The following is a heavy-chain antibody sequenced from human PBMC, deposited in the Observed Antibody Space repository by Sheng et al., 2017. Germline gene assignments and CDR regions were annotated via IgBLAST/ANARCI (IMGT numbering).Heavy chain of an antibody. Sequence: EVQLVDSGGGLVQPGGSLRLSCAASGFTFSIYEMNWVRQAQGKGLEWVSYISDSGRTIYYADSVKGRFSISRDNAKNSLYLQMNRLRAEDTAVYYCATKGYSSFDYWSQGTLVTVSS. CDR2: ISDSGRTI. J-gene: IGHJ4*02. CDR1: GFTFSIYE. CDR3: ATKGYSSFDY. D-gene: IGHD6-19*01. V-gene: IGHV3-48*03.